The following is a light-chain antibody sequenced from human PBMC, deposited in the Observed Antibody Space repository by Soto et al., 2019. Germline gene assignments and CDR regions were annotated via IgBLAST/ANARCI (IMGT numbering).Light chain of an antibody. CDR2: LSS. J-gene: IGKJ5*01. CDR1: QSILYSPDNKTF. CDR3: KHYYNTPIT. V-gene: IGKV4-1*01. Sequence: DIVMTQSPDSLAVSLGERATINCKSSQSILYSPDNKTFLAWYQQKPGQPPKLLIYLSSTRKSGVPDRFSGSGSETDFTLTISGLQAEDVAVYYCKHYYNTPITFGQGTRLEI.